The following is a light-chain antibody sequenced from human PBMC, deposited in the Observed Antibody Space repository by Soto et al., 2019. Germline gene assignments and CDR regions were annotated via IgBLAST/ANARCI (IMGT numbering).Light chain of an antibody. V-gene: IGKV1-6*02. CDR2: AAS. J-gene: IGKJ3*01. CDR3: LQDYNYSFT. CDR1: QGIRNE. Sequence: AIQMTQSPSSLSASVGDRVTITCRASQGIRNELAWYQHKPGKAPKLLIYAASSLQSGVPSRFSGSGSGTDFTLTISSLQPEDFATYYCLQDYNYSFTFGPGTKVDIK.